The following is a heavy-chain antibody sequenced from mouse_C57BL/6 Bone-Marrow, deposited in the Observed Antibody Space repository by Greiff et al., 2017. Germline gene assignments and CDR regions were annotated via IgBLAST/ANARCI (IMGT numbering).Heavy chain of an antibody. CDR3: ARSDYGGSPWYFYV. J-gene: IGHJ1*01. CDR1: GYSFTGYF. CDR2: INPYNGDT. Sequence: VQLQQSGPELVKPGDSVKISCKASGYSFTGYFMNWVMQSHGKSLEWIGRINPYNGDTFYNQKFKGKATLTVGKSSSTAHMELRSLTSADSEVYYCARSDYGGSPWYFYVWCSGTAVTVSS. V-gene: IGHV1-20*01. D-gene: IGHD1-1*01.